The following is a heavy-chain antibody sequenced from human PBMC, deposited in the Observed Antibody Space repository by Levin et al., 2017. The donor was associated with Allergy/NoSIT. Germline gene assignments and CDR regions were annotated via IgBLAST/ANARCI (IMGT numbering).Heavy chain of an antibody. D-gene: IGHD5-18*01. V-gene: IGHV3-30*18. Sequence: GESLKISCAASGFTFSSYGMHWVRQAPGKGLEWVAVISYDGSNKYYADSVKGRFTISRDNSKNTLYLQMNSLRADDTAVYYCAKTLIQLWPQGYFDYWGQGTLVTVSS. CDR1: GFTFSSYG. CDR3: AKTLIQLWPQGYFDY. J-gene: IGHJ4*02. CDR2: ISYDGSNK.